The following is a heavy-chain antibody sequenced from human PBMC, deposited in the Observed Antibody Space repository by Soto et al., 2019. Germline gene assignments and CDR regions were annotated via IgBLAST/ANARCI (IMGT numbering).Heavy chain of an antibody. V-gene: IGHV4-59*01. CDR1: GGSISSYY. D-gene: IGHD3-10*01. CDR2: IYFSGST. CDR3: ARDDGLLWFGELLHCFDP. J-gene: IGHJ5*02. Sequence: SETLSLTCTVSGGSISSYYWSWLRQPPGKGLEWIGYIYFSGSTNYNPSLKSRVTISVDTSKNQFSLKLSSVTAADTAVYYCARDDGLLWFGELLHCFDPWGQGTLVTVSP.